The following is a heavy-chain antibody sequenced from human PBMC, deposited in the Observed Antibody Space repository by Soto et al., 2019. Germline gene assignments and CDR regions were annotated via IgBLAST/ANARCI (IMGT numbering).Heavy chain of an antibody. CDR3: ARDAYCSGGSCYLWFDP. V-gene: IGHV4-59*01. CDR1: GGSISSYY. CDR2: IYYSGST. Sequence: SETLSLTCTVSGGSISSYYWSWIRQPPGKGLEWIGYIYYSGSTNYNPSLKSRVTISVDTSKNQFSLKLSSVTAADTAVYYCARDAYCSGGSCYLWFDPWGQGTLVTVSS. J-gene: IGHJ5*02. D-gene: IGHD2-15*01.